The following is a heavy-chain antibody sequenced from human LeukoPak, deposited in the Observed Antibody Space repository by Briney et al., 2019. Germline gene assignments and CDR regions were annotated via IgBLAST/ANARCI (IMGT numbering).Heavy chain of an antibody. CDR2: IHPHTGAT. CDR3: AKGVSRRSNFWYHWFDP. V-gene: IGHV1-2*02. D-gene: IGHD6-13*01. Sequence: ASVKVSCKASGYTLTDYYLHWVRQAPGQRLEWMGWIHPHTGATQYSQAFKARVSMTTGTSVNTAYLELNRLTSDDTAVYYCAKGVSRRSNFWYHWFDPWGQGTLVTVAA. CDR1: GYTLTDYY. J-gene: IGHJ5*02.